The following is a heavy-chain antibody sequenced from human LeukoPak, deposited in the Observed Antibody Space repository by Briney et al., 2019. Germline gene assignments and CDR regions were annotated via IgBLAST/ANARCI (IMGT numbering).Heavy chain of an antibody. CDR3: ARDSARAGTSLSS. Sequence: EASVKVSCKASGGTFSSYAISWVRQAPGQGLEWMGGIIPIFGTANYAQKFQGRVTITADKSTSTAYMELSSLRSEDTAVYYCARDSARAGTSLSSWGQGTLVTVSS. CDR2: IIPIFGTA. V-gene: IGHV1-69*06. J-gene: IGHJ5*02. CDR1: GGTFSSYA. D-gene: IGHD3-10*01.